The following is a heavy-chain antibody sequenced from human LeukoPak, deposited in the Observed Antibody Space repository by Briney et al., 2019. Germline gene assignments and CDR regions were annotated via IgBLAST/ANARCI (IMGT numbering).Heavy chain of an antibody. D-gene: IGHD3-16*01. Sequence: GGSLRLSCAASGFTFSSYWMSWVRQAPGKGLEWVATIKQDGSESYYVDSVKGRFTISRDNAKNSLYLQMNSLRAEDTAVYYCAKVGGNPGGYYYYMDVWGKGTTVTVSS. V-gene: IGHV3-7*01. CDR2: IKQDGSES. J-gene: IGHJ6*03. CDR1: GFTFSSYW. CDR3: AKVGGNPGGYYYYMDV.